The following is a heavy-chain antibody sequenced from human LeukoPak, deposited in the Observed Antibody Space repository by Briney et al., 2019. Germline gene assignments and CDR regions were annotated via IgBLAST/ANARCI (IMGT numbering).Heavy chain of an antibody. J-gene: IGHJ6*03. V-gene: IGHV3-21*01. D-gene: IGHD3-10*01. CDR2: ISSSSSYI. Sequence: PGGSLRLSCAASGFTFSSYSMNWVRQAPGKGLEWVSSISSSSSYIYYADSVKGRFTISRDNAKNSLYLQMNSLRAEDTAVYYCARVRYYYGSGSYYNLYYMDVWDKGTRVTVSS. CDR1: GFTFSSYS. CDR3: ARVRYYYGSGSYYNLYYMDV.